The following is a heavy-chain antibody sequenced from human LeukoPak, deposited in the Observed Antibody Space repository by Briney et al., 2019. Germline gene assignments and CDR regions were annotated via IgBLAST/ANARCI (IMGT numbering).Heavy chain of an antibody. J-gene: IGHJ4*02. CDR2: IYTSGST. V-gene: IGHV4-61*02. Sequence: SETLSLTCTVSGGSISSGSYYWSWIRQPAGKGLEWIGRIYTSGSTNYNPSLKSRVTISVDTSKNQFSLKLSSVTAADTAVYYCARHCKWGLLEYFDYWGQGTLVTVSS. CDR1: GGSISSGSYY. D-gene: IGHD1-26*01. CDR3: ARHCKWGLLEYFDY.